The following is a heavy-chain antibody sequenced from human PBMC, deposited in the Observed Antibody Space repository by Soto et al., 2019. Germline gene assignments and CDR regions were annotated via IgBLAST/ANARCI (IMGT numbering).Heavy chain of an antibody. D-gene: IGHD2-15*01. CDR2: ISGSGGST. J-gene: IGHJ4*02. V-gene: IGHV3-23*01. Sequence: GGSLRLSCAASGFTFSSYAMSWVRQAPGKGLEWVSAISGSGGSTYYADSVKGRFTISRDNSKNTLYLQMNSLRAEDTAVYYCAKDARDGYCSGGSCYSDYWGQGTLVTVSS. CDR3: AKDARDGYCSGGSCYSDY. CDR1: GFTFSSYA.